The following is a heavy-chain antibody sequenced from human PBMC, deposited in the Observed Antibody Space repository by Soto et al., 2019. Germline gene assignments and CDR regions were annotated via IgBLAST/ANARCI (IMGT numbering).Heavy chain of an antibody. CDR1: GGSFSGYY. CDR3: ARDRQYYQFWSGCQNEGPCAMDV. CDR2: INHCGGT. D-gene: IGHD3-3*02. J-gene: IGHJ6*02. Sequence: QVQLQQWGAGLLKPSETLSLTCAVYGGSFSGYYGTWIRQAPGKGLEWIGEINHCGGTNYNSSLKSRVTISVDTSKNQFSLILYSVTAADTAVYYCARDRQYYQFWSGCQNEGPCAMDVWGQGTTVTVSS. V-gene: IGHV4-34*02.